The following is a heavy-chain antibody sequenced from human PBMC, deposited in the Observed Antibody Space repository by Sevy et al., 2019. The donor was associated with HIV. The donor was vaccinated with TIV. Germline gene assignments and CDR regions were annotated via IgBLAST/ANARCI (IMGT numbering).Heavy chain of an antibody. V-gene: IGHV4-38-2*01. CDR3: ARRRSWADAFDI. J-gene: IGHJ3*02. CDR2: VYHSGST. CDR1: GYSISSGNY. D-gene: IGHD6-13*01. Sequence: SETLSLTCAVSGYSISSGNYWGWIRQPPGKGLQWIGDVYHSGSTYYNSSLKSRVTISVDTSKNWFSLNLNSVTAADTAVYHCARRRSWADAFDIWGQGTMVTVSS.